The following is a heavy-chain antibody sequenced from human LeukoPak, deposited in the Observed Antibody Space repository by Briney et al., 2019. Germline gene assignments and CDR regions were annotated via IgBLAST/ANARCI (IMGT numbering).Heavy chain of an antibody. D-gene: IGHD2-15*01. CDR3: ARDGVDIVVVVAATGGYYFDY. J-gene: IGHJ4*02. CDR1: GYTFTGYY. CDR2: INPNSGGT. V-gene: IGHV1-2*02. Sequence: GASVNVSCKASGYTFTGYYMHWVRQAPGQGLEWMGWINPNSGGTNYAQKFQGRVTMTRDTSISTAYMELSRLRSDDTAVYYCARDGVDIVVVVAATGGYYFDYWGQGTLVTVSS.